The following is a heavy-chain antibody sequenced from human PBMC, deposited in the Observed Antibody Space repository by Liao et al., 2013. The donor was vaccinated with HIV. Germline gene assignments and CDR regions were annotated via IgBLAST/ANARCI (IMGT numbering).Heavy chain of an antibody. D-gene: IGHD4-17*01. CDR3: ARFDNGDYVFDY. V-gene: IGHV4-34*10. CDR2: INHSGST. J-gene: IGHJ4*02. Sequence: QLQLQESGPGLVKPSETLSLTCAVYGGSFSGYYWSWIRQPPGKGLEWIGEINHSGSTNYNPSLKSRVTISVDTSKNQFSLKLSSVTAADTAVYYCARFDNGDYVFDYWGQGTLVTVSS. CDR1: GGSFSGYY.